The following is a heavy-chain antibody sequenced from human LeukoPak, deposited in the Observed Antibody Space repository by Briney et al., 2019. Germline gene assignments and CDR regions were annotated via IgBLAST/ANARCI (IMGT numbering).Heavy chain of an antibody. CDR3: ASSGYSYGSYFDY. D-gene: IGHD5-18*01. J-gene: IGHJ4*02. CDR2: IRYDINTK. CDR1: GFTFSSCG. V-gene: IGHV3-30*02. Sequence: GGSLRLSCAASGFTFSSCGMHWVRQAPGKGLEWVAFIRYDINTKSYAESVRGRFTISRDNSKNTLYLQMNSLRAEDTAVYYCASSGYSYGSYFDYWGQGTLVTVSS.